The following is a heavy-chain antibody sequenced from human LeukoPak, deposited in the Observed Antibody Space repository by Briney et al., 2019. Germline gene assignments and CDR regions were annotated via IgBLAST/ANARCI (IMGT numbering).Heavy chain of an antibody. D-gene: IGHD3-9*01. CDR3: ARAHLYYDILTGYFTGSWFDP. Sequence: GSLRLSCAASGFTFSSYSMNWVRQAPGKGLEWVSSISSLSNYIYYEDSVKGRFTISRDYAKNSLYLQMNSLRAEDTAVYYCARAHLYYDILTGYFTGSWFDPWGQGTLVTVSS. V-gene: IGHV3-21*04. CDR1: GFTFSSYS. CDR2: ISSLSNYI. J-gene: IGHJ5*02.